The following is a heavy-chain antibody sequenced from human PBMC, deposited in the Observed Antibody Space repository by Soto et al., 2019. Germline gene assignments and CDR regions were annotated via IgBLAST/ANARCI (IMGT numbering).Heavy chain of an antibody. CDR1: GFTFSSYS. CDR2: ISSSSTI. CDR3: ARDRLRPAFDI. J-gene: IGHJ3*02. D-gene: IGHD4-17*01. V-gene: IGHV3-48*01. Sequence: GGSLRLSCAASGFTFSSYSMNWVRQAPGKGLEWVSYISSSSTIYYADSVKGRFTISRDNAKNSLYLQMNSLRAEDTAVYYCARDRLRPAFDIWGQGTMVTVS.